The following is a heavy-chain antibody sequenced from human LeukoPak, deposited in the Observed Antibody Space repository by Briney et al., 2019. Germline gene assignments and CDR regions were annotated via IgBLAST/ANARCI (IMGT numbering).Heavy chain of an antibody. CDR1: GGIFSSYA. J-gene: IGHJ4*02. CDR2: IIPILGIA. Sequence: GASVKVSCKASGGIFSSYAISWVRQAPGQGREWMGRIIPILGIANYAQKFQGRVTITADKSTSTAYMDLSSLRSEDTAVYYCARDLPPYYFDYWGQGTLVTVSS. CDR3: ARDLPPYYFDY. V-gene: IGHV1-69*04.